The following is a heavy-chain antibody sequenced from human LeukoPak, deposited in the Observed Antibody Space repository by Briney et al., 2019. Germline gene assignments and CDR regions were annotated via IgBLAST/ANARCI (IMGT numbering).Heavy chain of an antibody. CDR2: MNPNSGNT. Sequence: GASVKVSCKASGYTFTSYDINWVRQATGQGLEWMGWMNPNSGNTGYAQKFQGRVTMTRNTSISTAYMELSSLRSEDTAVYYCARGGRDYDSSGYYYAHDYWGQGTLVTVSS. CDR3: ARGGRDYDSSGYYYAHDY. J-gene: IGHJ4*02. V-gene: IGHV1-8*01. CDR1: GYTFTSYD. D-gene: IGHD3-22*01.